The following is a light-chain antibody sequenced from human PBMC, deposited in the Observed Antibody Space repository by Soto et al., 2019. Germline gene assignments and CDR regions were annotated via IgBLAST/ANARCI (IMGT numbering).Light chain of an antibody. CDR1: SSDVGSYNL. J-gene: IGLJ2*01. Sequence: QSVLTQPASVSGSPGQSITISCTGTSSDVGSYNLVSWYQQHPGKAPKLMIYEVSKRRSGVSNRFSGSKSGNTASLTISGFQAEDEADYYCCSYAGSSTYVVFGGGTKLTVL. CDR2: EVS. CDR3: CSYAGSSTYVV. V-gene: IGLV2-23*02.